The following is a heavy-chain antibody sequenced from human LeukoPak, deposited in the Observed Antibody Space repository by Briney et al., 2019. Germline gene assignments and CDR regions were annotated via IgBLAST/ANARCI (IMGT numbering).Heavy chain of an antibody. CDR3: ARKSGSSGYPFDY. V-gene: IGHV3-48*01. J-gene: IGHJ4*02. CDR1: GFAFSSYS. Sequence: QPGGSLRLSCAASGFAFSSYSMNWDRQAPGKGLEWVSYITTSSSAIYYADSVKGRFTISRDNAKNSLYLQMNSLRAEDTAVYYCARKSGSSGYPFDYWGQGTVVTVSS. D-gene: IGHD3-22*01. CDR2: ITTSSSAI.